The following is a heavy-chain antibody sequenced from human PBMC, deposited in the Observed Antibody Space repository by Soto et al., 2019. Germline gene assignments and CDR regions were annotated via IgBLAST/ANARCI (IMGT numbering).Heavy chain of an antibody. Sequence: EVQLVESGGGLVQPGGSLRLSCEGSGFTFSGHYIDWVRQAPGKGLEWLGRIRNKPNGHTTAYAASVKVRFTISRDDSKNLVYLQMNSLKSEDTALYYCSTTVITAPLFEYWGQGTLVAVSS. CDR1: GFTFSGHY. D-gene: IGHD2-21*02. V-gene: IGHV3-72*01. CDR2: IRNKPNGHTT. CDR3: STTVITAPLFEY. J-gene: IGHJ4*02.